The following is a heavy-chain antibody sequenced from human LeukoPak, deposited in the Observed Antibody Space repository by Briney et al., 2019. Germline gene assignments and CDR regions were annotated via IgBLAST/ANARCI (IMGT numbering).Heavy chain of an antibody. D-gene: IGHD3-3*01. V-gene: IGHV1-8*01. Sequence: GASVKVSCKASGYTFTSYDINWVRQATGQGLEWMGWMNPNSGNTGYAQKFQGRVTMTRNTSISTAYMELSSLRSEDTAVYYCARTHTITIFGVVIRAPSAFDYWGQGTLVTVSS. CDR2: MNPNSGNT. CDR3: ARTHTITIFGVVIRAPSAFDY. CDR1: GYTFTSYD. J-gene: IGHJ4*02.